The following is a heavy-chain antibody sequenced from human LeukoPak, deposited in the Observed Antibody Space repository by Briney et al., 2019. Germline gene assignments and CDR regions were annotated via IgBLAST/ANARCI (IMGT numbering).Heavy chain of an antibody. V-gene: IGHV3-30*02. D-gene: IGHD2-15*01. CDR2: IRYDGSNE. J-gene: IGHJ6*03. Sequence: PGGSLRLSCSASGFSFSDYAMHWVRQAPGKGLEWVAFIRYDGSNEYYADSVKGRFTISRDKSKNTLSLQMNGLRVEDTAVYYCAKVMPPGRIRFYSYYKDVWGKGTTVSVS. CDR3: AKVMPPGRIRFYSYYKDV. CDR1: GFSFSDYA.